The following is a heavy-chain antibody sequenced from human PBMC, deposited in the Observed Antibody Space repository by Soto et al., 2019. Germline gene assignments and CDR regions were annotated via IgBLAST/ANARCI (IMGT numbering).Heavy chain of an antibody. J-gene: IGHJ4*02. Sequence: QVQLVQSGAEVKKPGASVKVSCKASGYTFTSYYMHWVRQAPGQGLEWMGIINPSGGSTSYAQKFQGRVTMTRDTSTSTVYMELSSLRSEDTAMYYCARVRPARDYGGIDFDYWGQGTLVTVSS. V-gene: IGHV1-46*01. D-gene: IGHD4-17*01. CDR1: GYTFTSYY. CDR2: INPSGGST. CDR3: ARVRPARDYGGIDFDY.